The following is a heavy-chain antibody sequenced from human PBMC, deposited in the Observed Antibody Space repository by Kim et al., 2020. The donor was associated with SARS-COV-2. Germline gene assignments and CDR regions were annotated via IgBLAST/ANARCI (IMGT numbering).Heavy chain of an antibody. CDR1: GFTFNNYW. CDR2: IKQDGSEK. CDR3: ARIPGYIVATIAWWDEYYFDY. V-gene: IGHV3-7*01. Sequence: GGSLRLSCTASGFTFNNYWMNWVRQAPGKGLEWVANIKQDGSEKYYVDSVKGRFTISRDNAKNSLYLQMNSLRAEDSAVYYCARIPGYIVATIAWWDEYYFDYWGQGTLVTVSS. J-gene: IGHJ4*02. D-gene: IGHD5-12*01.